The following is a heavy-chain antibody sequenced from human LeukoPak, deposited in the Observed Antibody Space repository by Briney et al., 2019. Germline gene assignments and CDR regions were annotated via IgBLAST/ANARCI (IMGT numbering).Heavy chain of an antibody. V-gene: IGHV1-18*04. D-gene: IGHD2-2*01. CDR3: ARWYCSSTSCYAGAYDM. Sequence: ASVKVSCKASGYTFTNYGISWVRQAPGQGLEWMGWISPYNDYTNYAQKLQGRVTMTTDTSTSTGYMELRSLRSDDTAVYYCARWYCSSTSCYAGAYDMWGQGTMVTVSS. CDR1: GYTFTNYG. J-gene: IGHJ3*02. CDR2: ISPYNDYT.